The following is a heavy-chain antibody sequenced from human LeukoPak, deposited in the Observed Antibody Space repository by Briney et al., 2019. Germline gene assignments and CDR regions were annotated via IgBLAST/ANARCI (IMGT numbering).Heavy chain of an antibody. V-gene: IGHV4-34*01. CDR1: GGSFSGYY. Sequence: KPSETLSLTCAVYGGSFSGYYWSWIRQPLGKGLEWIGEINHSGSTNYNPSLKSRVTISVDTSKNQFSLKLSSVTAADTAVYYCARPGWFHYYFDYWGQGTLVTVSS. J-gene: IGHJ4*02. CDR3: ARPGWFHYYFDY. D-gene: IGHD2-15*01. CDR2: INHSGST.